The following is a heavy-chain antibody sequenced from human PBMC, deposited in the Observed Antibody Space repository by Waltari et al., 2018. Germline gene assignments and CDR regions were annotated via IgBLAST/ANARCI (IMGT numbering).Heavy chain of an antibody. D-gene: IGHD2-15*01. Sequence: EVQLVESGGVVVQPGGSLRLSCAASGFTFDDYTMHRVRQAPGKGLEWVSLISWDGGSTYYADSVKGRFTISRDNSKNSLYLQMNSLRTEDTALYYCAKALGYCSGGSCYSTSIDYWGQGTLVTVSS. V-gene: IGHV3-43*01. J-gene: IGHJ4*02. CDR3: AKALGYCSGGSCYSTSIDY. CDR2: ISWDGGST. CDR1: GFTFDDYT.